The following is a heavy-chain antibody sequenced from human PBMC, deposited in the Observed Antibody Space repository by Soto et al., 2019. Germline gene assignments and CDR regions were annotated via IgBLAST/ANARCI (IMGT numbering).Heavy chain of an antibody. D-gene: IGHD3-9*01. J-gene: IGHJ4*02. CDR3: TTEYDILTGYYPDY. CDR1: DFTFSNAW. Sequence: GGSLRLSCAASDFTFSNAWINWVRKAPGKGLEWVGRIKSKTDGGTTDYAAPVKGRFTISRDDSKNTLYLQMNSLKTEDTVVYYCTTEYDILTGYYPDYWGQGTLVTVSS. CDR2: IKSKTDGGTT. V-gene: IGHV3-15*07.